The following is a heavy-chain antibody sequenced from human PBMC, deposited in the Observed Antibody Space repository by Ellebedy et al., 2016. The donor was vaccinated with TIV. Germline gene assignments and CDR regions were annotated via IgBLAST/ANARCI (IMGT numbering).Heavy chain of an antibody. CDR1: GDSMSNYW. Sequence: SETLSLTCNVSGDSMSNYWWSWIRQPPGKPLEWIGYIYYSGSTNYDPSLKSRVTISLDTSKNQFSLRLTSVTAADTAVYYCARLRHYGGDSVWFFDFWGRGTLVTVSS. CDR3: ARLRHYGGDSVWFFDF. D-gene: IGHD4-23*01. V-gene: IGHV4-59*08. CDR2: IYYSGST. J-gene: IGHJ2*01.